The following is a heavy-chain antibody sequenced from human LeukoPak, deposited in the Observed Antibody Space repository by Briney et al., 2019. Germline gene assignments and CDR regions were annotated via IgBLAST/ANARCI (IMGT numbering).Heavy chain of an antibody. V-gene: IGHV4-59*05. CDR3: ARLHSGYYCDY. J-gene: IGHJ4*02. CDR2: IYYSGST. Sequence: SETLSLTCTVSGGSISSYYWSWIRQPPGKGLEWIGSIYYSGSTYYNPSLKSRVTISVDTSKNQFSLKLSSVTAADTAVYYCARLHSGYYCDYWGQGTLVTVSS. D-gene: IGHD3-22*01. CDR1: GGSISSYY.